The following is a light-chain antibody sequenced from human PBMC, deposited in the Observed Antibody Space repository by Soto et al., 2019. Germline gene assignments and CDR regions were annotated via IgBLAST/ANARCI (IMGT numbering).Light chain of an antibody. CDR3: SSYACSNNLV. CDR1: SSDFGGYNY. Sequence: QSALTQPPSASGSPGQSVTISCTGTSSDFGGYNYVSWYQQHPGKAPKLMIYEVSKRPSGVPDRFSGSKSGNTASLTVSGLQAEDEADYYCSSYACSNNLVFGGGTKLTVL. V-gene: IGLV2-8*01. J-gene: IGLJ2*01. CDR2: EVS.